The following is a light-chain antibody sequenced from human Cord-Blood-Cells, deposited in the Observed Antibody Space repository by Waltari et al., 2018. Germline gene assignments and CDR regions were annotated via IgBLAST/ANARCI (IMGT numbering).Light chain of an antibody. CDR1: SSDVGRCNL. Sequence: QSALTQPAYVSGSPGQSIPISCTGTSSDVGRCNLVSCYQPHPGKAPKLMIYEGSKLPSGVSKRFSGSKSGNTASLTISGLQAEDEADYYCCSYAGSSTFWVFGGGTKLTVL. CDR2: EGS. J-gene: IGLJ3*02. V-gene: IGLV2-23*03. CDR3: CSYAGSSTFWV.